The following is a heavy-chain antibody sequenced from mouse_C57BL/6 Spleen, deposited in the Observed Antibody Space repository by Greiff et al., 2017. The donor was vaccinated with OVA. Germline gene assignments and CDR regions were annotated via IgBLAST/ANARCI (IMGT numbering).Heavy chain of an antibody. D-gene: IGHD3-2*02. CDR1: GFNIKDDY. CDR2: IDPENGDT. Sequence: VQLQQSGAELVRPGASVKLSCTASGFNIKDDYMHWVKQRPEQGLEWIGWIDPENGDTEYASKFQGKATITADTSSNTAYLQLSSLTSEDTAVYYCTTAQAHYAMDYWGQGTSVTVSS. V-gene: IGHV14-4*01. CDR3: TTAQAHYAMDY. J-gene: IGHJ4*01.